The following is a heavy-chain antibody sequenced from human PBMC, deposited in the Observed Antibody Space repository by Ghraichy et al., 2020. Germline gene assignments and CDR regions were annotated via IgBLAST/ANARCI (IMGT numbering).Heavy chain of an antibody. CDR1: GFTFSSYA. J-gene: IGHJ6*02. D-gene: IGHD5-18*01. Sequence: LSLTCAASGFTFSSYAMHWVRQAPGKGLEWVLVISDVGSDKYYADSVKGRFTISRDNSKNTLYLQMNSLRAEDTAVYYCAKSGYSYGFSPHKHGMDVWGQGTTVTGSS. V-gene: IGHV3-30*18. CDR3: AKSGYSYGFSPHKHGMDV. CDR2: ISDVGSDK.